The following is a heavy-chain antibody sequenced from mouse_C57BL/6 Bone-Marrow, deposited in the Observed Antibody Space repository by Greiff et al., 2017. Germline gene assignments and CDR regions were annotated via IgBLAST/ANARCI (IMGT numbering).Heavy chain of an antibody. J-gene: IGHJ3*01. Sequence: QVQLQQSGPELVRPGASVKISCKAPGYTFTSHWMQWVRQRPGQGLEWIGEIFPGSGSTYYNEKFKGKATLTVDTSSSTAYMQLSSLTSEASAVYFWARGYYYGSSYVLFAYWGQGTLVTVSA. CDR3: ARGYYYGSSYVLFAY. V-gene: IGHV1-56*01. D-gene: IGHD1-1*01. CDR1: GYTFTSHW. CDR2: IFPGSGST.